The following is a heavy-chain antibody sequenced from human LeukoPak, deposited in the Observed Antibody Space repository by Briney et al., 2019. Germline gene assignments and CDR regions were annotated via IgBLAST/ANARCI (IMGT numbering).Heavy chain of an antibody. J-gene: IGHJ4*02. CDR2: ISGSGGST. CDR3: AHEGGGNDFWSGSLFDY. Sequence: PGGSLRLSCAASGFTFSSYAMSWVRQAPGKGLEWVSAISGSGGSTYYADSVKGRFTISRDNSKNTLYLQMNSLRAEDTAVYYCAHEGGGNDFWSGSLFDYWGQGTLVTVSS. D-gene: IGHD3-3*01. V-gene: IGHV3-23*01. CDR1: GFTFSSYA.